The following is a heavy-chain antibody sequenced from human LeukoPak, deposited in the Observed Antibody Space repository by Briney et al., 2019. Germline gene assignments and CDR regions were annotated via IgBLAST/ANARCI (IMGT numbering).Heavy chain of an antibody. CDR3: TRESRPEGYFDY. J-gene: IGHJ4*02. Sequence: PGRSLRLSCTTSGFNFGVHAMSWVRQAPGKGLERVGLIRTKAYGVTLAYAASVKGRFIISRDDSQSIAYLQMNSLTIEDTAVYYCTRESRPEGYFDYWGQGTLVTVSS. CDR2: IRTKAYGVTL. V-gene: IGHV3-49*04. CDR1: GFNFGVHA.